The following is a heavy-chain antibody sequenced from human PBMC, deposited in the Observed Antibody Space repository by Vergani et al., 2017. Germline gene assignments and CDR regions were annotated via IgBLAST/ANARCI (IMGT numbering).Heavy chain of an antibody. V-gene: IGHV4-59*01. CDR1: GGSISSYY. CDR3: ARLLSQARAITNWFDP. Sequence: QVQLQESGPGLVKPSETLSLTCTVSGGSISSYYWSWIRQPPGKGLEWIGYIYYSGSTNYNPSLKSRVTISVDTSKNQFSLKLSSVTAADTAVYYCARLLSQARAITNWFDPWGQGTLVTVSS. J-gene: IGHJ5*02. CDR2: IYYSGST. D-gene: IGHD1-26*01.